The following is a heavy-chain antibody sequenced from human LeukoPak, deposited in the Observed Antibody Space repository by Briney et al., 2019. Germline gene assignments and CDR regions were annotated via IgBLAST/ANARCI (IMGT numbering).Heavy chain of an antibody. CDR1: GGSISSGDYY. D-gene: IGHD2-21*01. V-gene: IGHV4-30-4*01. J-gene: IGHJ5*02. CDR2: IYYSGST. CDR3: ARRNSGWFDH. Sequence: SETLSLTCTVSGGSISSGDYYWSWMRQPPGKGLEWIGYIYYSGSTYYNPSLKSRPTISRDTSKNQFSLKLTSVTAADTAVYFCARRNSGWFDHWGQGTLVTVSS.